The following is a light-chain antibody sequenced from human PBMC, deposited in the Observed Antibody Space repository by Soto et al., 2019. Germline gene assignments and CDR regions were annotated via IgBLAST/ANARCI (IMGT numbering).Light chain of an antibody. CDR1: SIDVGGYNY. CDR2: DVS. CDR3: CSYAGTFYV. J-gene: IGLJ1*01. Sequence: QSVLTQPRSVSGSPGQSVTISCTGTSIDVGGYNYVSWYQQHPGKAPKLMIYDVSKRPSGVPDRSSGSKSGNTASLTISGLQAEDEADYYCCSYAGTFYVFGTGTKVTVL. V-gene: IGLV2-11*01.